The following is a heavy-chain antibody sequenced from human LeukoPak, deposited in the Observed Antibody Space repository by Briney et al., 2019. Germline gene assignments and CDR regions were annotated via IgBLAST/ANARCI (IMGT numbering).Heavy chain of an antibody. D-gene: IGHD6-6*01. J-gene: IGHJ3*01. CDR3: ARSSYSCSSSV. Sequence: PGGSLRLSCAVSGLTFSGFWMSWSRQAPGKGLEWVASINSDGSEGYYADVVKGRFTISRDNAKNSLYLQINSLRAEDTAVYYCARSSYSCSSSVWGQGTMVTVSS. CDR1: GLTFSGFW. V-gene: IGHV3-7*03. CDR2: INSDGSEG.